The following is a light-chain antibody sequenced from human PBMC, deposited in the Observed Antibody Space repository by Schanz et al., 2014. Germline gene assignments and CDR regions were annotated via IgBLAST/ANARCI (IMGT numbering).Light chain of an antibody. Sequence: QSALTQPASVSGSPGQSITISCTGTSSDVGGYKSVSWYQQHPGKVPKVLIYGVTYRPSGVSNRFSGSKSDNTASLTISGLQPEDEADYYCCSYAGFNTVIFGGGTKLTVL. CDR2: GVT. V-gene: IGLV2-23*02. CDR3: CSYAGFNTVI. J-gene: IGLJ2*01. CDR1: SSDVGGYKS.